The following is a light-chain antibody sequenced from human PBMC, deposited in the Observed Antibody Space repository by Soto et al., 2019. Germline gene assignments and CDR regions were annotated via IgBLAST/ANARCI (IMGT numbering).Light chain of an antibody. CDR1: QSIGRW. CDR3: QHYNSYSEA. J-gene: IGKJ1*01. CDR2: EAS. V-gene: IGKV1-5*03. Sequence: IQMTQSPSTLAASVGDRLTITCRASQSIGRWLAWYQQKPGKAPKLLIYEASTLKSGVPSRFSGSGSGTEFTLTISSLQPDDFATYYCQHYNSYSEAFGQGTKVDI.